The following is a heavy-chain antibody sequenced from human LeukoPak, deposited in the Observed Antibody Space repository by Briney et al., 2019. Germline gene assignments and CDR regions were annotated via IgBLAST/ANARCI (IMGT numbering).Heavy chain of an antibody. J-gene: IGHJ4*02. CDR2: INHSGRT. D-gene: IGHD6-13*01. CDR3: ARGRYLTTSGGAAAGFLDY. CDR1: GGSFSGYY. V-gene: IGHV4-34*01. Sequence: SETLPLTCAVSGGSFSGYYWNWIRQAPGKGLEWIGEINHSGRTHYNPSLKSRVTLSVDTSQKQFSLRLTSVTAADTAVYYCARGRYLTTSGGAAAGFLDYWGQGSLVTVST.